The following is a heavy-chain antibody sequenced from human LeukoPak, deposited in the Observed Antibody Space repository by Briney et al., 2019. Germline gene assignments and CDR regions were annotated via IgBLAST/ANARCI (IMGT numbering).Heavy chain of an antibody. D-gene: IGHD3-3*01. CDR3: ARTNDVLRFLEWLSPWFDP. Sequence: KASETLSLTCTVSGGSISSYYWSWIRQPPGKGLEWIGYIYYSGSTNYNPSLKSRVTISVDTSKNQFSLKLSSVTAADTAVYYCARTNDVLRFLEWLSPWFDPWGQGTLVTVSS. CDR1: GGSISSYY. V-gene: IGHV4-59*01. CDR2: IYYSGST. J-gene: IGHJ5*02.